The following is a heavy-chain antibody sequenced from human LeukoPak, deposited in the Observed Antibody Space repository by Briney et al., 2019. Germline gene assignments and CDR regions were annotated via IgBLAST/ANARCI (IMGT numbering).Heavy chain of an antibody. J-gene: IGHJ5*02. D-gene: IGHD6-13*01. CDR2: ISGSGGST. CDR3: ARELVGSSWRYNWFDP. CDR1: GFTFSSYA. V-gene: IGHV3-23*01. Sequence: PGGSLRLSCAASGFTFSSYAMSWVRQAPGKGLEWVSAISGSGGSTYYADSVKGRFTISRDNSKNTLYLQMNSLRAEDTAVYYCARELVGSSWRYNWFDPWGQGTLVTVSS.